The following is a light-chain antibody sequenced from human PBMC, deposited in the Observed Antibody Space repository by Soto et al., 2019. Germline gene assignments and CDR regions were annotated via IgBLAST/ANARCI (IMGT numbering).Light chain of an antibody. CDR2: GAS. V-gene: IGKV3-20*01. CDR1: QSVSSSY. CDR3: QQYGSSRRT. Sequence: EIVLTKSPGTLSLSPGESATLSCRASQSVSSSYLAWYQQKPGQAPRLLIYGASSRATGIPYRFSGSGSGTDFTLTISRLEPEDFAVYYCQQYGSSRRTFGQGTKVEIK. J-gene: IGKJ1*01.